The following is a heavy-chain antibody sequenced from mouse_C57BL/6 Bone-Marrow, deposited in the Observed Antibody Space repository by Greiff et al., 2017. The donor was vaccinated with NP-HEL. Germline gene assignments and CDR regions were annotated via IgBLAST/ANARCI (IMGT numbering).Heavy chain of an antibody. CDR2: IDPENGDT. Sequence: EVQLQQPGAELVRPGASVKLSCTASGFNIKDDYMHWVKQRPEQGLEWIGWIDPENGDTEYAPKFKGKATITADTSSSTAYLQLSGLTSEDTAVNYCTTVDYDWFAYWGQGTLVTVSA. D-gene: IGHD2-4*01. CDR1: GFNIKDDY. CDR3: TTVDYDWFAY. J-gene: IGHJ3*01. V-gene: IGHV14-4*01.